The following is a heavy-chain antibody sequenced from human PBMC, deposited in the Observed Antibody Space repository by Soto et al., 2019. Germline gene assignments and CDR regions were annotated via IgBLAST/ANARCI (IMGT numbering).Heavy chain of an antibody. V-gene: IGHV3-30-3*01. Sequence: GGSLRLSCAASGFTFSSYAMHWVRQAPGKGLEWVAVISYDGSNKYYADSVKGRFTISRDNSKNTLYLQMNSLRAEDTAVYYCARGVAAAVNNWFDPWGQGTLVTVSS. CDR1: GFTFSSYA. J-gene: IGHJ5*02. D-gene: IGHD6-13*01. CDR2: ISYDGSNK. CDR3: ARGVAAAVNNWFDP.